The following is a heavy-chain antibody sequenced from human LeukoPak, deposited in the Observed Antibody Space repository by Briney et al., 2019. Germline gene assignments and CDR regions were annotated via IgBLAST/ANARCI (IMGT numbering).Heavy chain of an antibody. J-gene: IGHJ4*02. Sequence: PSETLSLTCTVSGVSISSSNSYWGWIRQPPGKGLEWIGSIYYSGNTYYNASLKSQVSISIDTSKNQFSLRLTSVTAADTAAYYCARVIDDILTGYFDYWGQGTLVTVSS. D-gene: IGHD3-9*01. CDR1: GVSISSSNSY. CDR3: ARVIDDILTGYFDY. V-gene: IGHV4-39*07. CDR2: IYYSGNT.